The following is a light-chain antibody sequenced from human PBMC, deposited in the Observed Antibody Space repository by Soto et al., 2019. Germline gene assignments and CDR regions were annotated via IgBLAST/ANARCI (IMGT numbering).Light chain of an antibody. CDR3: QQYGSSPRT. J-gene: IGKJ1*01. Sequence: EIVLTQSPGTLSLSPGERATLSCRASQSISSSYLAWYQQKPGQAPRLLIYAASSRATGIPDRFSASGSGTDFTLTISRLEPEDFAVYYCQQYGSSPRTFGQGTKVDIK. CDR2: AAS. V-gene: IGKV3-20*01. CDR1: QSISSSY.